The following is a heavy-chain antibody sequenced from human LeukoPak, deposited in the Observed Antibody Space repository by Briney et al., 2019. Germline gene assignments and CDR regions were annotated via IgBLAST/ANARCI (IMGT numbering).Heavy chain of an antibody. CDR2: ISGSGGST. CDR3: AKDNVASDFDY. CDR1: GFTFSSYA. V-gene: IGHV3-23*01. Sequence: GGSLRLSCAASGFTFSSYAMSWVRQAPGKGLEWVSAISGSGGSTYYADSVKGWFTISRDNSKNTLYLQMNGLRAEDTAVYYCAKDNVASDFDYWGQGTLVTVSS. D-gene: IGHD5-12*01. J-gene: IGHJ4*02.